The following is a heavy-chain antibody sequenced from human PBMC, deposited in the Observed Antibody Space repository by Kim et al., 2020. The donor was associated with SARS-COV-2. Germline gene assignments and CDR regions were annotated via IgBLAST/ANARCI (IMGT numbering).Heavy chain of an antibody. J-gene: IGHJ6*02. V-gene: IGHV3-48*02. CDR2: ISSSSSTI. CDR1: GFTFSSYS. Sequence: GGSLRLSCAASGFTFSSYSMNWVRQAPGKGLEWVSYISSSSSTIYYADSVKGRFTISRDNAKNSLYLQMNSLRDEDTAVYYCARSPNGHQENLWFGEFGFPSYYGMDVWGQGTTVTVSS. D-gene: IGHD3-10*01. CDR3: ARSPNGHQENLWFGEFGFPSYYGMDV.